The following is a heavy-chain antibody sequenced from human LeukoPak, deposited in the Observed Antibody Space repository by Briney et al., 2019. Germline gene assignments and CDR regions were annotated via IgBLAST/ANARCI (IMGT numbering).Heavy chain of an antibody. CDR2: IHYSGST. CDR1: GGSISSSSYY. J-gene: IGHJ4*02. CDR3: ARDPGPARATDY. D-gene: IGHD7-27*01. Sequence: SETRSLTCTVSGGSISSSSYYWGWIRQPPGKGLEWIGGIHYSGSTYYNPSLKSRVTISVDTSKNQFSLKLSSVTAADTAVYHCARDPGPARATDYWGQGTLVTVSS. V-gene: IGHV4-39*07.